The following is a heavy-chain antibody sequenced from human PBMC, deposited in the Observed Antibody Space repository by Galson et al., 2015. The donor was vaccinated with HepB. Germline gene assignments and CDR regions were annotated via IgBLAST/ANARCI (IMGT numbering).Heavy chain of an antibody. D-gene: IGHD3-22*01. CDR1: GFTFSSYA. CDR2: ISGSGGST. J-gene: IGHJ4*02. CDR3: AKDLRGIGEWESSGYSY. V-gene: IGHV3-23*01. Sequence: SLRLSCAASGFTFSSYAMSWVRQAPGKGLEWVSAISGSGGSTYYADSVKGRFTISRDNSKNTLYLQMNSLRAEDTAVYYCAKDLRGIGEWESSGYSYWGQGTLVTVSS.